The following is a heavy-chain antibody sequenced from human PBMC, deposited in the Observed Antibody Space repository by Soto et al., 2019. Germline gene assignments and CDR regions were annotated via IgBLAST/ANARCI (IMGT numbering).Heavy chain of an antibody. D-gene: IGHD3-10*01. CDR3: ARKGYYPSGRINLFDS. J-gene: IGHJ4*02. Sequence: PSETLSLTCTVAGHSINSDYYWGWIRQPPGKGLEWIGSIYPGGGTYYNPSLKGRVTISIDTSKNQFSLRLTSVTAADTAMYYCARKGYYPSGRINLFDSWGQGARVTVCS. V-gene: IGHV4-38-2*02. CDR1: GHSINSDYY. CDR2: IYPGGGT.